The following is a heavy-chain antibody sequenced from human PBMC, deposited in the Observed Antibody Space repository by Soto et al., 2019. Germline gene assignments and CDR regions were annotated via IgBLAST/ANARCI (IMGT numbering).Heavy chain of an antibody. J-gene: IGHJ6*02. CDR2: ISSSGSTI. Sequence: GGSLRLSCAASGFTFSDYYMSWIRQAPGKGLEWVSYISSSGSTIYYADSVKGRFTISRDKAKNSLYLQMNSLRAEDTAVYYCARDRYSYGYYYGMDVWGQGTTVTVSS. CDR3: ARDRYSYGYYYGMDV. V-gene: IGHV3-11*01. D-gene: IGHD5-18*01. CDR1: GFTFSDYY.